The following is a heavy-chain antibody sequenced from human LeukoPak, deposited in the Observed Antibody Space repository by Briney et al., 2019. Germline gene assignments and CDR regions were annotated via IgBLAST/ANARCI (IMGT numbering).Heavy chain of an antibody. D-gene: IGHD2-2*01. V-gene: IGHV5-51*01. Sequence: GESLKISRKGSGYSFTSYWIGWVPPMPGKGLEWMGIIYPGDSDTRYSPSFQGQVTISADKSISTAYLQWSSLKASDTAMYYCARLLGPDVVVPAATLGWFDPWGQGTLVTVSS. J-gene: IGHJ5*02. CDR3: ARLLGPDVVVPAATLGWFDP. CDR2: IYPGDSDT. CDR1: GYSFTSYW.